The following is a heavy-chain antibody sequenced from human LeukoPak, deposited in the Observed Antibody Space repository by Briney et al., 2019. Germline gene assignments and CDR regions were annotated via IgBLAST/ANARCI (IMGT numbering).Heavy chain of an antibody. D-gene: IGHD3-22*01. V-gene: IGHV4-59*12. CDR2: IYHSGST. CDR1: GGSISSYY. CDR3: ARGGSYYYDSSGYHWGLDY. Sequence: PSETLSLACTVSGGSISSYYWSWIRQPPGKGLEWIGEIYHSGSTNYNPSLKSRVTISVDKSKNQFSLKLSSVTAADTAVYYCARGGSYYYDSSGYHWGLDYWGQGTLVTVSS. J-gene: IGHJ4*02.